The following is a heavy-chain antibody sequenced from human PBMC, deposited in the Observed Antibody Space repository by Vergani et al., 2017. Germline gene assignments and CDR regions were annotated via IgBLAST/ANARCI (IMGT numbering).Heavy chain of an antibody. CDR2: ISGSGGST. D-gene: IGHD2-2*02. CDR3: AKDTVGYCSSTSCYMGMDV. V-gene: IGHV3-23*01. CDR1: GFTFSSYA. J-gene: IGHJ6*02. Sequence: EVQLLESGEGLVQPGGSLRLSCAASGFTFSSYAMSWVRQAPGKGLEWVSAISGSGGSTYYADSVKGRFTISRDNSKNTLYLQMNSLRAEDTAVYYCAKDTVGYCSSTSCYMGMDVWGQGTTVTVSS.